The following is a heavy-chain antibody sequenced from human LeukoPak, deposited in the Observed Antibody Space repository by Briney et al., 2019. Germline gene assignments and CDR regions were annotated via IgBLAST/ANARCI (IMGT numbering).Heavy chain of an antibody. J-gene: IGHJ4*02. CDR3: ARSVIAADFDY. Sequence: GGSLRLSCVASGFPFSSYWMSWVRQAPGKGLEWVANIKQDGSEKYYVDSVKGRFTISRDNAKNSLYLQMNSLRAEDTAVYYCARSVIAADFDYWGQGTLVTVSS. V-gene: IGHV3-7*03. D-gene: IGHD2-21*01. CDR2: IKQDGSEK. CDR1: GFPFSSYW.